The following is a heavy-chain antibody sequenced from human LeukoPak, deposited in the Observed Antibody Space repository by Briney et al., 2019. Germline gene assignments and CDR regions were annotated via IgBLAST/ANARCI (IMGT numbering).Heavy chain of an antibody. D-gene: IGHD3-10*01. J-gene: IGHJ6*02. CDR2: ISGSGGST. CDR3: AKRTMVRGVIISARWVGDV. V-gene: IGHV3-23*01. Sequence: GGSLRLSCAASGFTFSSYAMSWVRQAPGKGLEWVSAISGSGGSTYYADSVKGRFTISRDNSKNTLYLQMNSLRAEDTAVYYCAKRTMVRGVIISARWVGDVWGQGTTVTVSS. CDR1: GFTFSSYA.